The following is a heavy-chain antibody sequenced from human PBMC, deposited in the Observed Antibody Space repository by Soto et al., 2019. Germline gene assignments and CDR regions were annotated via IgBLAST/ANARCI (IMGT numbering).Heavy chain of an antibody. CDR2: ISDSGST. CDR1: GGSFSSGGYY. J-gene: IGHJ4*02. D-gene: IGHD5-18*01. V-gene: IGHV4-31*03. Sequence: TLSLTCTVSGGSFSSGGYYWSWIRQHPGKGLEWIGYISDSGSTDYNPSLKSRVTISLDTSKNQFSLNLSSVTAADTAVYYCARGHIQLWSPIGLDYWGQGTLVTVSS. CDR3: ARGHIQLWSPIGLDY.